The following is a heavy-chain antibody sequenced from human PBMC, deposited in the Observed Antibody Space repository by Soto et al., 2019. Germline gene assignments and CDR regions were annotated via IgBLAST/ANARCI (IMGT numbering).Heavy chain of an antibody. CDR1: GFTFSDHY. D-gene: IGHD3-3*01. CDR3: TRVQNWNFDS. Sequence: GGSLRLSCAASGFTFSDHYMDWVRQAPGKGLEWVGRIRKEANSYTTEYATSVKGRFTISRDDSKNSLYLQMNSLKTEDTAVYYCTRVQNWNFDSWDQGSL. V-gene: IGHV3-72*01. J-gene: IGHJ4*02. CDR2: IRKEANSYTT.